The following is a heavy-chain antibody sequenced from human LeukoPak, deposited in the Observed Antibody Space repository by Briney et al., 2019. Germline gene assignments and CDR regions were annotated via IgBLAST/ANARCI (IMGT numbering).Heavy chain of an antibody. J-gene: IGHJ6*03. CDR2: IIPIFGTA. Sequence: SVKVSCKASGGTFSSYAISWVRQAPGQGLEWMGRIIPIFGTANYAQKFQGRVTITTDESTSTAYMELSSLRSEDTAVYYCSREPRGIVGNYYYYYMDVWGKGTTVTVSS. CDR1: GGTFSSYA. D-gene: IGHD1-26*01. CDR3: SREPRGIVGNYYYYYMDV. V-gene: IGHV1-69*05.